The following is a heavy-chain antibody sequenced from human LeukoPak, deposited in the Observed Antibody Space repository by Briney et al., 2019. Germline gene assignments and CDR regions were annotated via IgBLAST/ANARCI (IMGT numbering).Heavy chain of an antibody. Sequence: SETLSLTCAVYGASFSGFHWSWIRQPPGKGLEWIGKIDHSGRTNYNPSLKSRVTMSVDTSKDQFSLKLTSVTAADTAMYYCARRRYYGSGSYYTRYFDYWGQGTLVTVSS. CDR3: ARRRYYGSGSYYTRYFDY. CDR1: GASFSGFH. CDR2: IDHSGRT. V-gene: IGHV4-34*01. D-gene: IGHD3-10*01. J-gene: IGHJ4*02.